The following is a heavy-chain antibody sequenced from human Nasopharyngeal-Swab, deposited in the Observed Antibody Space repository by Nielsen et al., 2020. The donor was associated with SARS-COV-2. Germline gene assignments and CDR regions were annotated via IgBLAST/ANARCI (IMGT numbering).Heavy chain of an antibody. D-gene: IGHD1-26*01. CDR1: GFTFSSYG. J-gene: IGHJ4*02. CDR3: ARKRPGVGEGSYYFDY. Sequence: GGSLRLSCAASGFTFSSYGMYWVRQAPGKGLEWVAVISYDGSNKYYADSVKGRFTISRDNSKNTLYLQMNSLRAEDTAVYYCARKRPGVGEGSYYFDYWGQGTLVTVSS. CDR2: ISYDGSNK. V-gene: IGHV3-30*03.